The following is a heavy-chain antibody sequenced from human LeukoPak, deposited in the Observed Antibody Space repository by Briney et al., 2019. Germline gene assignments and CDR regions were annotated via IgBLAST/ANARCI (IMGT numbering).Heavy chain of an antibody. Sequence: GGSLRLSCAASGFTFRSYDIHWVRQAPGKGLEWVALMSYDGSHKYYADLVQGRFTISRDNSKNTVYLQMNSLRVEDTAVYYCAKADDGNYPPHYWGQGTLVTVSS. V-gene: IGHV3-30*18. J-gene: IGHJ4*02. CDR3: AKADDGNYPPHY. CDR1: GFTFRSYD. CDR2: MSYDGSHK. D-gene: IGHD1-7*01.